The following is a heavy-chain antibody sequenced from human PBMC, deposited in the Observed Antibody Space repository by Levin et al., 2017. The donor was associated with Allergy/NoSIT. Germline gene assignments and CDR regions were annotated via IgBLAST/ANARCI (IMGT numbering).Heavy chain of an antibody. CDR3: ARDFGVVIQYYYYGMDV. D-gene: IGHD3-3*01. Sequence: ETLSLTCAASGFTFSSYSMNWVRQAPGKGLEWVSSISSSSSYIYYADSVKGRFTISRDNAKNSLYLQMNSLRAEDTAVYYCARDFGVVIQYYYYGMDVWGQGTTVTVSS. CDR2: ISSSSSYI. CDR1: GFTFSSYS. J-gene: IGHJ6*02. V-gene: IGHV3-21*01.